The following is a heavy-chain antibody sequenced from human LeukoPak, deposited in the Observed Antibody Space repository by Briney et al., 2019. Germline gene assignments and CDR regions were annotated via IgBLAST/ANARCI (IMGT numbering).Heavy chain of an antibody. CDR1: GYTFTSYD. V-gene: IGHV1-8*01. CDR2: MNPNSGNT. J-gene: IGHJ6*03. D-gene: IGHD5-18*01. Sequence: ASVTVSCTASGYTFTSYDINWVRQAPGQGLEWMGWMNPNSGNTGYAQKFQGRVTMTRNTSISTAYMELSSLRSEDTAVYYCARGGYSYGYVYYYYYYYMDVWGKGTTVTVSS. CDR3: ARGGYSYGYVYYYYYYYMDV.